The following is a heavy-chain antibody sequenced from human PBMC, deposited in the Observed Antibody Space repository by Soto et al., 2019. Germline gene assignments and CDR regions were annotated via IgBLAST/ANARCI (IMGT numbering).Heavy chain of an antibody. D-gene: IGHD3-16*01. V-gene: IGHV1-8*01. J-gene: IGHJ4*02. CDR1: GYSFTTFY. CDR2: MSPNSGNT. Sequence: ASVKVSCKPSGYSFTTFYINWLRQAPGQGLEWMGWMSPNSGNTGYAQKFQGRVVISRDTAISTAYMELRSLTSEDTAVYYCARGITQGYDYWGQGTLVTVPS. CDR3: ARGITQGYDY.